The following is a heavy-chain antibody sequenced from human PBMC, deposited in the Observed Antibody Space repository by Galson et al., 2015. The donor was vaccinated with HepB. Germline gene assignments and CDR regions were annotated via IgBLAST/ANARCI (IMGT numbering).Heavy chain of an antibody. V-gene: IGHV4-34*01. CDR2: INHSGST. CDR3: AREKLIVVVIGAFDI. Sequence: ETLSLTCAVYGGSFSGYYWSWIRQPPGKGLEWIGEINHSGSTNYNPSLKSRVTISVDTSKNQFSLKLSSVTAADTAVYYCAREKLIVVVIGAFDIWGQGTMVTVSS. J-gene: IGHJ3*02. CDR1: GGSFSGYY. D-gene: IGHD3-22*01.